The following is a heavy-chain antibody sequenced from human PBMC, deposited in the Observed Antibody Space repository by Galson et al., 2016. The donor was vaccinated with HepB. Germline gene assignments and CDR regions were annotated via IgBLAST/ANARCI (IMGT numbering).Heavy chain of an antibody. D-gene: IGHD6-6*01. CDR3: AGGLSSSWVNWFAP. CDR1: GYTFTSYG. V-gene: IGHV1-18*01. CDR2: IRAYNGNT. Sequence: SVKVSCKVSGYTFTSYGISWVRQAPGQGLEWMGWIRAYNGNTNYAQKFQARDTMTTDTSTNTAYMELRSLRSDDTAVYYCAGGLSSSWVNWFAPWGQGTLVTVSS. J-gene: IGHJ5*02.